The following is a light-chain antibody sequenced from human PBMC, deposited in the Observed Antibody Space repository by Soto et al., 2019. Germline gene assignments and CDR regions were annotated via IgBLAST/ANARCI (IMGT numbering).Light chain of an antibody. Sequence: EIVLTQSPGTLSLSPGERATLSCRASQSVSSSYLAWYQQKPGQAPRLLIYDASNRATGIPARFSGSGSSTEFTLTISSLQSEDFAVYYCQQYHDWPLTFGGGTKVDNK. CDR3: QQYHDWPLT. CDR2: DAS. J-gene: IGKJ4*01. CDR1: QSVSSSY. V-gene: IGKV3-15*01.